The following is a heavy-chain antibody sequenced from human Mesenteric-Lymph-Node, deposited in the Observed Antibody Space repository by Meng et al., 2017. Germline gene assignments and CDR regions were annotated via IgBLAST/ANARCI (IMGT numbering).Heavy chain of an antibody. V-gene: IGHV4-61*01. CDR3: ASRIAAAGHWYFDL. D-gene: IGHD6-13*01. Sequence: SETLSLTCTVSGGSVSSGSYYWSWIRQPPGKGLEWIGYIYYSGSTNYNPSLKSRVTISVDTSNYQFSLKLSSVTAADTAVYYCASRIAAAGHWYFDLWGRGTLVTVSS. CDR1: GGSVSSGSYY. CDR2: IYYSGST. J-gene: IGHJ2*01.